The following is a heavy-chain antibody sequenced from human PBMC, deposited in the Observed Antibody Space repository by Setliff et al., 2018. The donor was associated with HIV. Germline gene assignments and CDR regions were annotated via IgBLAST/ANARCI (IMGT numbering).Heavy chain of an antibody. CDR3: ARVAPKGYQLLFSSV. Sequence: SETLSLTCTVSSGSISTYYWSWIRQPAGKGLEWIGRIYTSGSTNYNPSLKSRVTISVDTSKNQFSLKLSSVTAADTAVYYCARVAPKGYQLLFSSVWGQGTTVTVSS. D-gene: IGHD2-2*01. CDR2: IYTSGST. J-gene: IGHJ6*02. CDR1: SGSISTYY. V-gene: IGHV4-4*07.